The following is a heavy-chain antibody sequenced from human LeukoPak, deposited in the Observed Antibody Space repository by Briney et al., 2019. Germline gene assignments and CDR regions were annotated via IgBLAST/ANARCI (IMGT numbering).Heavy chain of an antibody. CDR2: ISAYNGNT. CDR1: GYTFTSYG. V-gene: IGHV1-18*01. D-gene: IGHD2-15*01. J-gene: IGHJ4*02. CDR3: ARAGYCSGGSCYSADY. Sequence: ASVKVSCKASGYTFTSYGISWVRQAPGQGLEWMGWISAYNGNTNYAQKLRGRVTMTTDTSTSTAYMELRSLRSDDTAVYYCARAGYCSGGSCYSADYWGQGTLVTVSS.